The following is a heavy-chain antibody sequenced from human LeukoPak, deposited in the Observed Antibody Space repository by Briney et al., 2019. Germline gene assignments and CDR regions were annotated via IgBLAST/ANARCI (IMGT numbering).Heavy chain of an antibody. CDR3: AKDRPFIVVVVAATSGVD. V-gene: IGHV3-9*01. CDR2: ISWNSGSI. Sequence: PGRSLRLSCAASGFTFDDYAMHWVRQAPGKGLEWVSGISWNSGSIGYADSVKGRFTTSRDNAKNSLYLQMNSLGAEDTAVYYCAKDRPFIVVVVAATSGVDWGQGTLVTVSS. CDR1: GFTFDDYA. J-gene: IGHJ4*02. D-gene: IGHD2-15*01.